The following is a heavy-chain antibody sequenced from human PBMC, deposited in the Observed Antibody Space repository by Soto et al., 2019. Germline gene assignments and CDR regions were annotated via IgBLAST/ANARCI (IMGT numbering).Heavy chain of an antibody. V-gene: IGHV1-18*01. Sequence: ASVKVSCKASGYTFTSYGISWVRQAPGQGLEWMGWISAYNGNTNYAQKLQGRVTMTTDTSTSTAYRELRSLRSDDTAVYYCARAGLDLRLYYYGSGSQIEFDYWGQGTLVTVSS. J-gene: IGHJ4*02. CDR1: GYTFTSYG. CDR3: ARAGLDLRLYYYGSGSQIEFDY. CDR2: ISAYNGNT. D-gene: IGHD3-10*01.